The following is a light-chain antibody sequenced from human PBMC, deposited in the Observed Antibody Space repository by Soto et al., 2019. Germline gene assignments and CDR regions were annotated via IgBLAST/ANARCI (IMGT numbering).Light chain of an antibody. Sequence: QSALTQPASVSGSPGQSITISCTGTSSDVGGYNYVSWYQQHPGKAPKLMIYAVSNRPSGVSNRFSGSKSSNTASLTISGLQAEDEADYYCSSYTISSTLLFGGGTKLTVL. CDR2: AVS. CDR3: SSYTISSTLL. V-gene: IGLV2-14*01. CDR1: SSDVGGYNY. J-gene: IGLJ2*01.